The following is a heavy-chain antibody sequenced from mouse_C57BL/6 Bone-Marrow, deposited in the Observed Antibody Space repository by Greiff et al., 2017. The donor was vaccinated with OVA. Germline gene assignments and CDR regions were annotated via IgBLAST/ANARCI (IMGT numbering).Heavy chain of an antibody. Sequence: VQVVESGPGLVAPSQSLSITCTVSGFSLTSYGVHWVRQPPGKGLEWLVVIWSDGSTTYNSALKSRLSISKDNSKSQVFLKMNSLQTDDTAMYYCARYTTPHYYAMDYWGQGTSVTVSS. CDR3: ARYTTPHYYAMDY. CDR2: IWSDGST. CDR1: GFSLTSYG. V-gene: IGHV2-6*03. J-gene: IGHJ4*01. D-gene: IGHD1-1*01.